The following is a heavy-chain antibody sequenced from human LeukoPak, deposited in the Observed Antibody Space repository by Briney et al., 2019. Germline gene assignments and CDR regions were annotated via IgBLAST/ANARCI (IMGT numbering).Heavy chain of an antibody. CDR3: ARQRDYADYLDAFDV. Sequence: TSETLSLTCTVSGGSIGSYYWSWIRQPPGKGLECIGYIYHSGTTNYNPSLKSRVTISADTSKNQFSLKLTPVTAADTAIYYCARQRDYADYLDAFDVWGQGTMVTVSS. CDR2: IYHSGTT. CDR1: GGSIGSYY. J-gene: IGHJ3*01. V-gene: IGHV4-59*08. D-gene: IGHD4-17*01.